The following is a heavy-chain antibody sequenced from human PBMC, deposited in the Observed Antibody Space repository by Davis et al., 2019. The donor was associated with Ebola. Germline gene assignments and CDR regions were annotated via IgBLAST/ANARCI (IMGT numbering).Heavy chain of an antibody. CDR2: ISGDGGST. Sequence: GGSLRLSCAASGFTFADYAIHWVRHAPGKGLEWVSLISGDGGSTYYADSVKGRFTISRDNSKNSLYLQMNSLRTEDTALYYCAKDPFFGYSYADRWGQGTLVTVSS. D-gene: IGHD5-18*01. J-gene: IGHJ5*02. CDR3: AKDPFFGYSYADR. CDR1: GFTFADYA. V-gene: IGHV3-43*02.